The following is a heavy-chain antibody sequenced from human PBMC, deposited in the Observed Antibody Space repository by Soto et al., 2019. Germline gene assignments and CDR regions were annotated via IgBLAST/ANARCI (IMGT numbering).Heavy chain of an antibody. D-gene: IGHD3-22*01. Sequence: GGSLRLSCAASGFTFSSFGMHWVRQAPGKGLEWVAVISYDGSNKYYADSVKGRFTISRDNSKNTLYLYVVSLRVEDTAVYYCAKDRTTEYYYESNDFQTFDYCGQGTPVTVSS. CDR1: GFTFSSFG. J-gene: IGHJ4*02. V-gene: IGHV3-30*18. CDR3: AKDRTTEYYYESNDFQTFDY. CDR2: ISYDGSNK.